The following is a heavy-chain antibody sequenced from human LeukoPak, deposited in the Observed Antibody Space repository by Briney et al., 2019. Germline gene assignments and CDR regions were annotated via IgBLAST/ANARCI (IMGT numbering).Heavy chain of an antibody. CDR3: ATDRSSGTPERFDY. J-gene: IGHJ4*02. CDR1: GFTFSTYW. CDR2: INQDGSEK. V-gene: IGHV3-7*01. D-gene: IGHD1/OR15-1a*01. Sequence: PGGSLRLSCVTSGFTFSTYWVTWVRQAPGKGLEWVANINQDGSEKYYVDSVKGRFIVSRDNAEHSLYLQMSSLRAADTAVYYCATDRSSGTPERFDYWGQGTLVTVSS.